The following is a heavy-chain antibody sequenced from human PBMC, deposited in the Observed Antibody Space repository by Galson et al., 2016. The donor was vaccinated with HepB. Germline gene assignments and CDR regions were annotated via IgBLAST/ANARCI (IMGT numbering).Heavy chain of an antibody. CDR2: INHSGSS. CDR3: ARGKSVRVVGYYYYYGMDV. V-gene: IGHV4-34*01. Sequence: ETLSLTCAVYGGSFSGYYWSWIRQPPGKGLEWIGKINHSGSSNYNPSLKSRVTISVDTSKSQFSLELTSVTAADTAVYYCARGKSVRVVGYYYYYGMDVWGQGTTATVS. CDR1: GGSFSGYY. J-gene: IGHJ6*02. D-gene: IGHD3-10*02.